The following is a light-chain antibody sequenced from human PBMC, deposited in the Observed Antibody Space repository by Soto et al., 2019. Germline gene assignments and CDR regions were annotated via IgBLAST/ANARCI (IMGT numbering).Light chain of an antibody. CDR3: SSCSTTTFEIL. J-gene: IGLJ2*01. CDR2: EVT. V-gene: IGLV2-14*01. CDR1: SSDVGGNFY. Sequence: QSVLTQPASVSGSPGQSVTISCTGTSSDVGGNFYVSWYQQHPGKAPRLILREVTIRPSGVSSRFSGSRSGNTASLTISGLQDEDEADYYCSSCSTTTFEILFGGGTKVTVL.